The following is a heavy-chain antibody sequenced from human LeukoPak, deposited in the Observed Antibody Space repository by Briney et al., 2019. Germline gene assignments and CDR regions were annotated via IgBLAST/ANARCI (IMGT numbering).Heavy chain of an antibody. CDR2: IYYSGGT. J-gene: IGHJ4*02. D-gene: IGHD3-10*01. Sequence: SETLSLTCTVSGGSISSSNYYWGWIRQPPGKGLGWIGSIYYSGGTYYNPSLKSRVTISVDTSKNQFSLKVSSVTAADTAVYYCARSYGSGSSAGYWGQGTLVTVSS. CDR1: GGSISSSNYY. V-gene: IGHV4-39*01. CDR3: ARSYGSGSSAGY.